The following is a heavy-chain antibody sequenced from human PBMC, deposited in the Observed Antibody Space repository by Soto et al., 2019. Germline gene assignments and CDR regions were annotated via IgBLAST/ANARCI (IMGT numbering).Heavy chain of an antibody. CDR2: IYHGGST. CDR3: ARSRGYYDSSGYSYY. Sequence: PSETLSLTCAVSGGSISSSNWWSWVRQPPGKGLEWIGEIYHGGSTNYNPSLKSRVTISVDKSKNQFSLKLSSVTAADTAVYYCARSRGYYDSSGYSYYWGQGTPVTVSS. D-gene: IGHD3-22*01. CDR1: GGSISSSNW. V-gene: IGHV4-4*02. J-gene: IGHJ4*02.